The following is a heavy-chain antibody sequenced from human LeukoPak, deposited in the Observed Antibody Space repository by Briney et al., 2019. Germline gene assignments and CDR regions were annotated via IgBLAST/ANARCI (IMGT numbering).Heavy chain of an antibody. D-gene: IGHD2-15*01. J-gene: IGHJ4*02. CDR3: AKDLVCSGGSCYSSFGDQRIFDY. CDR2: ISGSGGST. V-gene: IGHV3-23*01. Sequence: PGGSLRLSCAASGFTFSSYAMSWVRQAPGKGLEWVSAISGSGGSTYYADSVKGRFTISRDNSKNTLYLQMNSLRAEDTAVYYCAKDLVCSGGSCYSSFGDQRIFDYWGQGTLVTVSS. CDR1: GFTFSSYA.